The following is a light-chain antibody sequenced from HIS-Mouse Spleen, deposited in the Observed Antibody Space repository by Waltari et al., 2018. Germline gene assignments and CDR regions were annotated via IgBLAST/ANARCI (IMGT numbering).Light chain of an antibody. CDR3: SSYTSSSTLV. V-gene: IGLV2-14*03. CDR2: DVS. J-gene: IGLJ2*01. CDR1: SSDVGGYNY. Sequence: QSALTQPASVSGSPGQSITISCTGTSSDVGGYNYVSWFQQHPRKAPQHMIYDVSNRPSGVSNRFSGSKSGNTASLTISGLQAEDEADYYCSSYTSSSTLVFGGGTKLTVL.